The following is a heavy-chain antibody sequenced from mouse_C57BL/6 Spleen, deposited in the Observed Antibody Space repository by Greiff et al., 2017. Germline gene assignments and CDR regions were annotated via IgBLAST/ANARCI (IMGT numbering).Heavy chain of an antibody. CDR1: GFTFSSYA. CDR3: TRDPDYYGSRAFDY. J-gene: IGHJ2*01. D-gene: IGHD1-1*01. V-gene: IGHV5-9-1*02. Sequence: EVQLVESGEGLVKPGGSLKLSCAASGFTFSSYAMSWVRQTPEKRLEWVAYISSGGDYIYYADTVKGRFTISRDNARNTLYLQMSSLKSEDTAMYYCTRDPDYYGSRAFDYWGQGTTLTVSS. CDR2: ISSGGDYI.